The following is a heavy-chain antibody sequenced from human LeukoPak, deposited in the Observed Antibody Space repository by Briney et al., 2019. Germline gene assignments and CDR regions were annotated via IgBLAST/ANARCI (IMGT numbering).Heavy chain of an antibody. CDR3: ARVMVRFARETYDY. J-gene: IGHJ4*02. D-gene: IGHD3-3*01. CDR1: GYTFTGYG. V-gene: IGHV1-18*01. Sequence: ASVKVSCKASGYTFTGYGISWVRQAPGQGLEWMGWISAYNGNTNYAQKLQGRVTMTTDTSTSTAYMELRSLRSDDTAVYYCARVMVRFARETYDYWGQGTLVTVSS. CDR2: ISAYNGNT.